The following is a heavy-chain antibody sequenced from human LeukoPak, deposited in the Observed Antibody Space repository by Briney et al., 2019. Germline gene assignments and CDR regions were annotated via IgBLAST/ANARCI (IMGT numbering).Heavy chain of an antibody. Sequence: PGRSLRLSCAASGFTFSSYAMHWVRQAPGKGLEWVAVISYDGSNKYYADSVKGRFTISRDNSKNTLYPQMNSLRAEDTAVYYCARGSVIDWIVVVPAALDYWGQGTLVTVSS. V-gene: IGHV3-30*04. CDR1: GFTFSSYA. CDR2: ISYDGSNK. J-gene: IGHJ4*02. D-gene: IGHD2-2*01. CDR3: ARGSVIDWIVVVPAALDY.